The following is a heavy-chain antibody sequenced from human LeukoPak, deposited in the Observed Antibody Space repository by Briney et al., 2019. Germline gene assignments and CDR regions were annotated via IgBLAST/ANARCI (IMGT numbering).Heavy chain of an antibody. CDR3: AKGGDYWDPENSFDY. J-gene: IGHJ4*02. D-gene: IGHD5-12*01. CDR1: GFSFRDYH. CDR2: IIYEGSHT. Sequence: GRSLTLSCAASGFSFRDYHMLWLRPAPGKGLAWVAVIIYEGSHTNYGDSVKGRLTISRDNSKNTLYLQMNSLRADDTSVYYCAKGGDYWDPENSFDYWGQGALVTVSS. V-gene: IGHV3-30*18.